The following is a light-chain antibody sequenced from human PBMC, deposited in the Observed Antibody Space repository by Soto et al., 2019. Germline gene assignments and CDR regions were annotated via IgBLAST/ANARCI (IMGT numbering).Light chain of an antibody. J-gene: IGLJ2*01. Sequence: QSVLTQPPSVSGAPGQRVTISCTGNSSNIGAGYDVHWYQQLPGTAPKLLIFGNRNRPSGVPDRFSGSKSGSSASLAITGLQAEDEADYYCSSYTSKSSLIFGGGTKVTVL. V-gene: IGLV1-40*01. CDR2: GNR. CDR1: SSNIGAGYD. CDR3: SSYTSKSSLI.